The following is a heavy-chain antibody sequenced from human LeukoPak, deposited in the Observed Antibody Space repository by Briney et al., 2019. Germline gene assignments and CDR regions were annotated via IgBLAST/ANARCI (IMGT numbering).Heavy chain of an antibody. CDR1: GGSISSYH. CDR2: IYTSGST. J-gene: IGHJ4*02. D-gene: IGHD1-26*01. Sequence: TSETLSLTCTVSGGSISSYHWSWIRQPPGKGLEWIGYIYTSGSTNYNPSLKSRVTTSVDTSKNQFSLKLSSVTAADTAVYYCARGGNSMGAIPQGYFDYWGQGTLVTVSS. V-gene: IGHV4-4*09. CDR3: ARGGNSMGAIPQGYFDY.